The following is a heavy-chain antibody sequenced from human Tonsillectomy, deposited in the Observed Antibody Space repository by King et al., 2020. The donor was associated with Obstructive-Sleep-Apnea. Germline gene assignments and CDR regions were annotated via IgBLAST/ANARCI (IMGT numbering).Heavy chain of an antibody. CDR3: TRVRDYGDYEFYFDY. CDR1: GFTFGDYA. J-gene: IGHJ4*02. Sequence: VQLVESGGGLVQPGRSLRLSCTASGFTFGDYAMSWFRQAPGKGLEWVGFIRSKANGGTTEHAASVKGRFTISRDDSKSIAYLQMNGLKTEDTAVYYCTRVRDYGDYEFYFDYWGQGTLVTVSS. CDR2: IRSKANGGTT. D-gene: IGHD4-17*01. V-gene: IGHV3-49*03.